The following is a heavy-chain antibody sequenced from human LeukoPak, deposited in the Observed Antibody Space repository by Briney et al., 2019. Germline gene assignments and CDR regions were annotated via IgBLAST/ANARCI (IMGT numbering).Heavy chain of an antibody. Sequence: TLSLTCTVSGGSISSYYWSWIRQPPGKALEWLALIYWDDDKRYSPSLKSRLTITKDTSKNQVVLTMTNMDPVDTATYYCAHSSSYYYDSSGYYLYFDYWGQGTLVTVSS. CDR3: AHSSSYYYDSSGYYLYFDY. D-gene: IGHD3-22*01. J-gene: IGHJ4*02. V-gene: IGHV2-5*08. CDR1: GGSISSYYW. CDR2: IYWDDDK.